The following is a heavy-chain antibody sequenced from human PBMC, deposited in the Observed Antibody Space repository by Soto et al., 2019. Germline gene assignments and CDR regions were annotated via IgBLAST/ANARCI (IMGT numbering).Heavy chain of an antibody. CDR3: ATRTVTKYRHYYYGMDV. J-gene: IGHJ6*02. CDR1: GGTFSSYA. CDR2: IIPIFGTA. Sequence: QVQLVQSGAEVKKPGSSVKVSCKASGGTFSSYAISWVRQAPGQGLEWMGGIIPIFGTANYAQKFQGRVTITADESTSTAYMELSSLRSEDTAVYYCATRTVTKYRHYYYGMDVWGQGPTVTVSS. V-gene: IGHV1-69*01. D-gene: IGHD4-17*01.